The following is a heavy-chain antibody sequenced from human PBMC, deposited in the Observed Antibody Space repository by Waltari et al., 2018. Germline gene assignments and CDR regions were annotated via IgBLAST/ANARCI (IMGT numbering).Heavy chain of an antibody. V-gene: IGHV4-38-2*01. CDR3: ARVGIFGVVPLYFDY. CDR1: GYSIRSGYY. J-gene: IGHJ4*02. CDR2: IYHSGST. D-gene: IGHD3-3*01. Sequence: QVQLQESGPGLVKPSETLSLTCAVSGYSIRSGYYWGWIRQPPGKGLEWIGSIYHSGSTYYNPSLTSRVTISVDTSKIQFSLKLSSVTAADTAVYYCARVGIFGVVPLYFDYWGQGTLVTVSS.